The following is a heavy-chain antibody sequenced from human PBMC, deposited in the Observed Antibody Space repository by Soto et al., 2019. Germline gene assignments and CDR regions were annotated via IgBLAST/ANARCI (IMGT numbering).Heavy chain of an antibody. J-gene: IGHJ6*02. Sequence: SETLSLTCTVSGGPISSGDYYWTWIRQPPGKALEYIGYIYYSGSTYYNPSLKGRLTISVDTSKNQFSLKLSSVTAADTAVYYCARQTSTWYSYYDTLDVWGQGTAVT. V-gene: IGHV4-30-4*01. CDR3: ARQTSTWYSYYDTLDV. CDR1: GGPISSGDYY. D-gene: IGHD6-13*01. CDR2: IYYSGST.